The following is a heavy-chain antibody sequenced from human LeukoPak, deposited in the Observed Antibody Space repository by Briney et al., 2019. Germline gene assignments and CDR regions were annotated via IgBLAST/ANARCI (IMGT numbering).Heavy chain of an antibody. CDR2: IYHSGST. J-gene: IGHJ4*02. CDR3: AKTDSYGYYFDY. V-gene: IGHV4-39*07. CDR1: GGSISSSSYY. Sequence: SETLSLTCTVSGGSISSSSYYWGWIRQPPGKGLEWIGEIYHSGSTNYNPSLKSRVTISVDKSKNQFSLKLSSVTAADTAVYYCAKTDSYGYYFDYWGQGTLVTVSS. D-gene: IGHD5-18*01.